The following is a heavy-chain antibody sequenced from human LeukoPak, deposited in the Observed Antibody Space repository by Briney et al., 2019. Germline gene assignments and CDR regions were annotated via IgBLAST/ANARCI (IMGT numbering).Heavy chain of an antibody. V-gene: IGHV3-30*02. Sequence: GGSLRLSCAASGFTFSSYGMHWVRQAPGKGLEWVAFIRYDGSNKYYADSVKGRFTISRDNSKNTLYLQMNSLRAEDTAVYYCAKPPSSSSPYYYYYYMDVWGEGTTVTVSS. D-gene: IGHD6-6*01. CDR3: AKPPSSSSPYYYYYYMDV. J-gene: IGHJ6*03. CDR1: GFTFSSYG. CDR2: IRYDGSNK.